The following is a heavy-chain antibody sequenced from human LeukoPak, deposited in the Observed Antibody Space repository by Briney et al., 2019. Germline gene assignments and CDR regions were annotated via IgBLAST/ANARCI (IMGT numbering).Heavy chain of an antibody. CDR1: GFRVSSYE. D-gene: IGHD2-2*01. V-gene: IGHV3-43*02. CDR3: APLGYCSSTSCRDGIDC. Sequence: GGSLRLSCAASGFRVSSYEMNWVRQAPGKGLEWVSLISGDGGSTYYADSVKGRFTISRDNSKNSLYLQMNSLRTEDTYLYYCAPLGYCSSTSCRDGIDCWGQGTLVTVSS. CDR2: ISGDGGST. J-gene: IGHJ4*02.